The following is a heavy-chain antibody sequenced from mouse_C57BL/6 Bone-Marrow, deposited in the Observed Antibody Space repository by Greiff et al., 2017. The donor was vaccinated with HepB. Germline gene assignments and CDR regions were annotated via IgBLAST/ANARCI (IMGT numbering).Heavy chain of an antibody. CDR2: IYPRSGNT. J-gene: IGHJ3*01. CDR1: GYTFTSYG. D-gene: IGHD1-1*01. Sequence: QVHVKQSGAELARPGASVKLSCKASGYTFTSYGISWVKQRTGQGLEWIGEIYPRSGNTYHNEKFKGKATLTADKSSSTAYMELRSLTSEDSAVYFCARGYYGSSEVAYWGQGTLVTVSA. CDR3: ARGYYGSSEVAY. V-gene: IGHV1-81*01.